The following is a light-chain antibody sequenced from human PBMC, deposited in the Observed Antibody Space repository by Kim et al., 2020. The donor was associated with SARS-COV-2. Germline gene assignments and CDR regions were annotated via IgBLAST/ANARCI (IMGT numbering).Light chain of an antibody. V-gene: IGKV1-5*01. Sequence: ESVRDRVIITCRASQSISSRLAWYQQKPGKVPNLLIYDASSLESGVPSRFSGSGSGTEFTLTISSLQPDDFATYYCQHYDSYPITFGPGTKVDIK. J-gene: IGKJ3*01. CDR3: QHYDSYPIT. CDR2: DAS. CDR1: QSISSR.